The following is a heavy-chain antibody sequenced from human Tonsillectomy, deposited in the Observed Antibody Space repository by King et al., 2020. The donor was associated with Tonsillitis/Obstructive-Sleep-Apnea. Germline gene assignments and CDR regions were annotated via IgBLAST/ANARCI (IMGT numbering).Heavy chain of an antibody. J-gene: IGHJ3*01. Sequence: QLVQSGTEVKKPGASVKVSCKASGYSFTNYYIYWVRQAPGQGLEWMGIIAPSGGSTSYAQNFEGRVTMTGDTSTSTVYMELSSLTSEDTAVYYCARETATLDAFDVWGQGTMVSVSS. V-gene: IGHV1-46*01. CDR1: GYSFTNYY. CDR3: ARETATLDAFDV. CDR2: IAPSGGST.